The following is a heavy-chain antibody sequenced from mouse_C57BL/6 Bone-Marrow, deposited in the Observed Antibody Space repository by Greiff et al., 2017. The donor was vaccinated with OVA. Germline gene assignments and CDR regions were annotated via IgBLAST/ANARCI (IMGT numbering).Heavy chain of an antibody. V-gene: IGHV1-80*01. J-gene: IGHJ3*01. CDR3: ARGYGRNLIAY. Sequence: VQGVESGAELVKPGASVKISCKASGYAFSSYWMNWVKQRPGKGLEWIGQIYPGDGDTNYNGKFKGKATLTADKSSSTAYMQLSSLTSEDSAVYFCARGYGRNLIAYWGQGTLVTVSA. D-gene: IGHD2-10*02. CDR2: IYPGDGDT. CDR1: GYAFSSYW.